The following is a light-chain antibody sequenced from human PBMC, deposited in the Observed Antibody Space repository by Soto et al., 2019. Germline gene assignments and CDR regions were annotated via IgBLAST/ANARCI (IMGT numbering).Light chain of an antibody. CDR1: QSVDSSF. Sequence: EIVLTQSPASLSLSPGERATLSCRASQSVDSSFLGWYQQKPGQAPRLLIYAASTRATGIPDRFSGSGSGTDFTLTISRLEPEDFAVYYCQQYGSSPKTFGQGTKVDI. V-gene: IGKV3-20*01. CDR3: QQYGSSPKT. CDR2: AAS. J-gene: IGKJ1*01.